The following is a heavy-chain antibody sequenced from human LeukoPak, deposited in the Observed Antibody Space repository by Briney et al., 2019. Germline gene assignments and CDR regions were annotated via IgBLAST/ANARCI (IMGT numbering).Heavy chain of an antibody. CDR3: AKGRYYDSSGGRTYYFDY. D-gene: IGHD3-22*01. V-gene: IGHV3-23*01. CDR2: ISGSGGST. J-gene: IGHJ4*02. Sequence: GGSLRLSCAASGFTFSSYAMSWVRQAPGKGLEWVSAISGSGGSTYYADSVKGRFTISRDNSKNTLYLQMNSLRAEDTAVHYCAKGRYYDSSGGRTYYFDYWGQGTLVTVSS. CDR1: GFTFSSYA.